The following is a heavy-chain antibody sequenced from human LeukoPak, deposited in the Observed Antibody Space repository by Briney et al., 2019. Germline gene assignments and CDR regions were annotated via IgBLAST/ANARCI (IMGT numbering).Heavy chain of an antibody. V-gene: IGHV3-30*02. CDR3: ARVEDYDILTGFDY. Sequence: PGGSLRLSCATSGFPLTTYGMHWVRQSPGKGLEWVAFIRYDVIIEYYADSVKGRFTISRDNAKNSLYLQMNSLRAEDTAVYYCARVEDYDILTGFDYWGQGTLVTVSS. J-gene: IGHJ4*02. CDR1: GFPLTTYG. D-gene: IGHD3-9*01. CDR2: IRYDVIIE.